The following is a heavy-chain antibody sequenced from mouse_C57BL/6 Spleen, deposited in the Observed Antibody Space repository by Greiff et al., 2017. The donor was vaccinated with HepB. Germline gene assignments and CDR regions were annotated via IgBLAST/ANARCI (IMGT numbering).Heavy chain of an antibody. J-gene: IGHJ4*01. CDR2: INPNNGGT. CDR1: GYTFTDYY. V-gene: IGHV1-26*01. Sequence: EVQLQQSGPELVKPGASVKISCKASGYTFTDYYMNWVKQSHGKSLEWIGDINPNNGGTSYNQKFKGKATLTVDKSSSTAYMELRSLTSEDSAVYYCARELRMDYWGQGTSVTVSS. D-gene: IGHD2-12*01. CDR3: ARELRMDY.